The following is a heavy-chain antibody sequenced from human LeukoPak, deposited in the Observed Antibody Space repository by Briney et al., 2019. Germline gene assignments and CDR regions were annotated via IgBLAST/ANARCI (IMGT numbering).Heavy chain of an antibody. CDR3: ARSLEGAFDI. CDR2: IYYSGST. CDR1: GGSISSSYYY. D-gene: IGHD1-1*01. J-gene: IGHJ3*02. V-gene: IGHV4-61*01. Sequence: PSETLSLTCTVSGGSISSSYYYWSWIRQPPGKGLEWIGYIYYSGSTNYNPSLKSRVTKSVDTSKNQFSLKLNSVTAADTAVYYCARSLEGAFDIWGQGTMVTVSS.